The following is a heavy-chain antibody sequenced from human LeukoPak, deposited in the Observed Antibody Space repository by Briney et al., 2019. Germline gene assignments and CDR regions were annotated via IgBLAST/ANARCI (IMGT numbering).Heavy chain of an antibody. CDR3: AKSSGGYYHDFDY. Sequence: SETLSLTCTVSGGSISSYYWNWIRQPPGKGLEWIGYISYSGSTNCNPSLKSRVTIPIDTSKNQFSLKMTSVTAADTAVYYCAKSSGGYYHDFDYWGQGTLVTVSP. CDR1: GGSISSYY. D-gene: IGHD3-22*01. V-gene: IGHV4-59*12. J-gene: IGHJ4*02. CDR2: ISYSGST.